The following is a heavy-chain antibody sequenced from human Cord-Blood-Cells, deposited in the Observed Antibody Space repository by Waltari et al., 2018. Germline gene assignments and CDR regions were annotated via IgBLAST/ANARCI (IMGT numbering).Heavy chain of an antibody. Sequence: QVQLVQSGAEVTKPGSSVKVSCKASGGTFSSYAICWVRQAPGQGLEWMGRIIPILGIANYAQKFQGRVTITADKSTSTAYMELSSLRSEDTAVYYCARGIDSSGYYYYYYYMDVWGKGTTVTVSS. CDR1: GGTFSSYA. V-gene: IGHV1-69*09. CDR2: IIPILGIA. J-gene: IGHJ6*03. D-gene: IGHD3-22*01. CDR3: ARGIDSSGYYYYYYYMDV.